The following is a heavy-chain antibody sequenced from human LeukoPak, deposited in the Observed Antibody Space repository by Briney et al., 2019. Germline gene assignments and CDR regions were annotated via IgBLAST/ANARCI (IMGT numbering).Heavy chain of an antibody. CDR3: ARMAFGVVPL. V-gene: IGHV4-59*11. CDR2: IYYSGST. D-gene: IGHD3-3*01. Sequence: SGTLSLTCAVSGGSISSHYWSWIRQPPGKGLEWIGYIYYSGSTNYNPSLKNRVTISVDTSKNQYSLKLSSVTGADTAVYYCARMAFGVVPLGGQGTLVTVSS. CDR1: GGSISSHY. J-gene: IGHJ4*02.